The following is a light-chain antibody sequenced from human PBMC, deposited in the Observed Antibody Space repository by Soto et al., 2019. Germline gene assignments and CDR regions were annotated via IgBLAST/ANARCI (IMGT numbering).Light chain of an antibody. J-gene: IGKJ1*01. Sequence: FVLTQSPYTLSLSPGETATLSCRASQSVSSSVAWYQHKPGQSPRLVVYSGYKRSPGVPARFSGSGSGTDFTLTISSLESDDFAIYYCQQRYSWLRVFGPGTKVDIK. V-gene: IGKV3-11*01. CDR2: SGY. CDR1: QSVSSS. CDR3: QQRYSWLRV.